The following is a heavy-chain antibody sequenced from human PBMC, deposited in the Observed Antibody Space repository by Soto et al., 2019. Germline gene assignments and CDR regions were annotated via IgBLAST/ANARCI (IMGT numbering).Heavy chain of an antibody. CDR2: INHSGST. CDR3: ARGRITMVRGVRGWFDP. CDR1: GGSFSGYY. Sequence: PSETLSLTCAVYGGSFSGYYWSWIRQPPGKGLEWIGEINHSGSTNYNPPLKSRVTISVDTSKNQFSLKLSSVTAADTAVYYCARGRITMVRGVRGWFDPWGQGTLVTVSS. V-gene: IGHV4-34*01. D-gene: IGHD3-10*01. J-gene: IGHJ5*02.